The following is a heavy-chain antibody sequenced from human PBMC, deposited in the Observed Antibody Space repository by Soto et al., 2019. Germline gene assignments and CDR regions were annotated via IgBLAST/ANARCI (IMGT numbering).Heavy chain of an antibody. Sequence: EVQLVETGGGLIQPGGSLTLSCAASGFSVSSTYMSWVRQAPGKGLQWVSVLYVGGTTYYANSVKGRFTISRDNSRNTLYLHLDSLTTEDTDVYYCARHPPTNSWPAALDYWGQGALVTVSS. J-gene: IGHJ4*02. CDR2: LYVGGTT. D-gene: IGHD2-15*01. V-gene: IGHV3-53*02. CDR3: ARHPPTNSWPAALDY. CDR1: GFSVSSTY.